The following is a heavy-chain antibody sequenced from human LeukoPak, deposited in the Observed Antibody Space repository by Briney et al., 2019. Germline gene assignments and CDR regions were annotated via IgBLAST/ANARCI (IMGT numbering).Heavy chain of an antibody. CDR1: GFTVSSIY. CDR2: IYSGGST. Sequence: PGGSLRLSCAASGFTVSSIYMSWVRQAPGKGLEWVSVIYSGGSTYYADSVKGRFTISRHNSKNTLYLQMNSLRAEDTAVYYCARAMALRRDLVAYFDYWGQGTLVTVSS. D-gene: IGHD5-12*01. CDR3: ARAMALRRDLVAYFDY. J-gene: IGHJ4*02. V-gene: IGHV3-53*04.